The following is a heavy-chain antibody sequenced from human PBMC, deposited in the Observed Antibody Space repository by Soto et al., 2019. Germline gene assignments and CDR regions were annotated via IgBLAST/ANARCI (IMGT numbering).Heavy chain of an antibody. J-gene: IGHJ6*02. D-gene: IGHD3-22*01. Sequence: EVQLVESGGGLVKPGGSLRLSCAASGFTFSSYSMNWVRQAPGKGLEWVSSISSSSSYIYYADSVKGRFTISRDNAKNSLYLQMNSLRAEDTAVYYCARDNYDSSGYDAYSYYGMDVWGQGTTVTVSS. CDR3: ARDNYDSSGYDAYSYYGMDV. CDR1: GFTFSSYS. CDR2: ISSSSSYI. V-gene: IGHV3-21*01.